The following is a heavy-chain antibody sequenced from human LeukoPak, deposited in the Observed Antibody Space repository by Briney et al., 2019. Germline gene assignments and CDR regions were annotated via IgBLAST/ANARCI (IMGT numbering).Heavy chain of an antibody. CDR3: AREPIAVAGTGAYYFDY. CDR2: ISSSSSYI. Sequence: GGSLRLSCAASGFTFSSYSMNWVRQAPGKGLEWVSSISSSSSYIYYADSVKGQFTISRDNAKNSLYLQMNSLRAEDTAVYYCAREPIAVAGTGAYYFDYWGQGTLVTVSS. J-gene: IGHJ4*02. CDR1: GFTFSSYS. V-gene: IGHV3-21*01. D-gene: IGHD6-19*01.